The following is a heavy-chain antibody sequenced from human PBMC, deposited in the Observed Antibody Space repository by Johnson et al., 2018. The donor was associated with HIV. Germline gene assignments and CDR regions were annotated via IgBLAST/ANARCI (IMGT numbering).Heavy chain of an antibody. CDR3: AKAGYCTGGVCYPSGAFDI. V-gene: IGHV3-33*06. CDR2: ICYDGSNK. CDR1: GFTFSSYG. D-gene: IGHD2-8*02. Sequence: QVQLVESGGGVVQPGRSLRLSCAASGFTFSSYGMHWVRQAPGTGLEWVAVICYDGSNKYYADSVKGRFTISRDNSKNTLYLQMNSLRAEDTAVYYCAKAGYCTGGVCYPSGAFDIWGQGTMVTVSS. J-gene: IGHJ3*02.